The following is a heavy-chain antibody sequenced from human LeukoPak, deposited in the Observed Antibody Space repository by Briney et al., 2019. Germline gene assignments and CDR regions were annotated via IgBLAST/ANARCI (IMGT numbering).Heavy chain of an antibody. Sequence: GGSLRLSCAASGFTFTNYLMNWVRQAPGKGLEWVSSISSGSSYIYSADSVKGRFTISRDNAKNSLYLQMNSLRAEDSAVYYCARSREVLPAGTIDYWGQGALVTVSS. V-gene: IGHV3-21*01. CDR2: ISSGSSYI. CDR1: GFTFTNYL. D-gene: IGHD6-13*01. CDR3: ARSREVLPAGTIDY. J-gene: IGHJ4*02.